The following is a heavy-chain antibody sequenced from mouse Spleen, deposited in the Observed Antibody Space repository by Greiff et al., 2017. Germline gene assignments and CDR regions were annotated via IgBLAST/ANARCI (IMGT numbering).Heavy chain of an antibody. CDR1: GFTFSSYA. J-gene: IGHJ1*01. CDR2: ISSGGSYT. V-gene: IGHV5-9-1*01. CDR3: ASQTGQGYFDV. Sequence: DVKLVESGGGLVKPGGSLKLSCAASGFTFSSYAMSWVRQTPEKRLEWVATISSGGSYTYYPDSVKGRFTISRDNAKNTLYLQMSSLRSEDTAMYYCASQTGQGYFDVWGAGTTVTVSS. D-gene: IGHD3-3*01.